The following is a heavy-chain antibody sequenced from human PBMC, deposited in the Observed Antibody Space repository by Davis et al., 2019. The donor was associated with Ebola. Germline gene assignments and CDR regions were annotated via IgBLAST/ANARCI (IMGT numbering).Heavy chain of an antibody. Sequence: PSETLSLTCTVSGDSITTVGYYWSWIRQLPGKGLEWIGFIYHSGTTSYNPSLRSRITMSVDTSKNQFSLNINSVTAADTAVYYCAKGGMGIGAWFDPWGQGTLVTVSS. V-gene: IGHV4-31*03. CDR1: GDSITTVGYY. CDR2: IYHSGTT. CDR3: AKGGMGIGAWFDP. D-gene: IGHD1-26*01. J-gene: IGHJ5*02.